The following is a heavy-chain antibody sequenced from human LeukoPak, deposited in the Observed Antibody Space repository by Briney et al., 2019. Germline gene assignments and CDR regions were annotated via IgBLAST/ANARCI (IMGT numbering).Heavy chain of an antibody. D-gene: IGHD7-27*01. Sequence: SETLSLTCNVSGDSISSDYWSWIRQPPGKGLEWIGHIYYSGSTNYNPSLKSRVTISVDTSKNQFSLKLSSVTAADTAVYYCARAGWGSPFYFDYWGQGTLVAVSS. CDR3: ARAGWGSPFYFDY. CDR1: GDSISSDY. CDR2: IYYSGST. V-gene: IGHV4-59*01. J-gene: IGHJ4*02.